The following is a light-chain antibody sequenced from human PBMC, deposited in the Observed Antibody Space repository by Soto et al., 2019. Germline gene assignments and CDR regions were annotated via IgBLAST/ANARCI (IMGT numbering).Light chain of an antibody. V-gene: IGLV1-40*01. J-gene: IGLJ1*01. Sequence: QSVLKQPASESGAPGQRVTISCTGSSSNIGAGYDVHWYQQLPGTAPKLLIYGNSNRPSGVPDRFSGSKSGTSASLAITGLQAEDEADYYCQSYDSSLSAYVFGTGTKVTVL. CDR2: GNS. CDR3: QSYDSSLSAYV. CDR1: SSNIGAGYD.